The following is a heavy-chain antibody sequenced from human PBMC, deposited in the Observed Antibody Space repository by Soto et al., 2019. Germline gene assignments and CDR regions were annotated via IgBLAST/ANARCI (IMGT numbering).Heavy chain of an antibody. CDR2: IYHSGST. J-gene: IGHJ5*02. Sequence: QLQLQESGSGLVKPSQTLSLTCAVSGGSISSGGYSWSWIRQPPGKGLEWIGYIYHSGSTYYNPSLKSRVTISVDSSKNQFSLKLGSVTAADSDVYYCAGVRGPYCGGECYPPTPNWFDPWGQGTLVTVSS. V-gene: IGHV4-30-2*01. CDR3: AGVRGPYCGGECYPPTPNWFDP. CDR1: GGSISSGGYS. D-gene: IGHD2-21*01.